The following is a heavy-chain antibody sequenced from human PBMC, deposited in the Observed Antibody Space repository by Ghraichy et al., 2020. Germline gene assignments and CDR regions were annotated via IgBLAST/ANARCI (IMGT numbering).Heavy chain of an antibody. V-gene: IGHV1-8*01. CDR1: GYTFTSYD. Sequence: ASVKVSCKASGYTFTSYDINWVRQATGQGLEWMGWMNPNSGNTGYAQKFQGRVTMTRNTSISTAYMELSSLRSEDTAVYYCARAEGTVLRFLEWQHIRRRYFDYWGQGTLVTVSS. CDR2: MNPNSGNT. CDR3: ARAEGTVLRFLEWQHIRRRYFDY. D-gene: IGHD3-3*01. J-gene: IGHJ4*02.